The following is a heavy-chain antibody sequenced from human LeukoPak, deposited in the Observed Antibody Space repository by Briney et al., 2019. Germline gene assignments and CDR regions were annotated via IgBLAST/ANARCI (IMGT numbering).Heavy chain of an antibody. CDR2: IYYSGST. Sequence: TSETLSLTCTVSGGSISSYYWSWIRQPPGKGLEWIGYIYYSGSTNYNPSLKSRVTISVDTSKNQFSLKLSSVTAADTAVYYYAREGSGSYYYYMDVWGKGTTVTVSS. D-gene: IGHD3-10*01. J-gene: IGHJ6*03. V-gene: IGHV4-59*01. CDR3: AREGSGSYYYYMDV. CDR1: GGSISSYY.